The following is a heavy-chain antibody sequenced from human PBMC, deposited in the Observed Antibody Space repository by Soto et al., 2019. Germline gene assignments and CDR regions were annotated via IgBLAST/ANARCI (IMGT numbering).Heavy chain of an antibody. Sequence: SETLSLTCTVSRSSIPRFYWSSIRHSPGKVLEWIGYLYNTGSTIYNPSLKSRVTISVDTSKNQFSLKMNSVTAADTAVYYCARVITMVRGVYYYGMDVWGQGTTVT. CDR1: RSSIPRFY. CDR3: ARVITMVRGVYYYGMDV. D-gene: IGHD3-10*01. CDR2: LYNTGST. V-gene: IGHV4-59*01. J-gene: IGHJ6*02.